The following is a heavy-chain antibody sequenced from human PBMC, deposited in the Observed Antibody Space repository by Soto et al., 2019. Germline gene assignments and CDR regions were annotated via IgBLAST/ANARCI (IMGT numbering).Heavy chain of an antibody. CDR2: INAGNGNT. CDR3: ATVPSP. Sequence: ASVKVSCKASGYTFPSYAMHWVRQAPGQRLEWMGWINAGNGNTKYSQKFQGRVTISLETSKSQISLRLSSVTAADTAVYYCATVPSPWGQGTLVTVSS. J-gene: IGHJ5*02. V-gene: IGHV1-3*01. CDR1: GYTFPSYA.